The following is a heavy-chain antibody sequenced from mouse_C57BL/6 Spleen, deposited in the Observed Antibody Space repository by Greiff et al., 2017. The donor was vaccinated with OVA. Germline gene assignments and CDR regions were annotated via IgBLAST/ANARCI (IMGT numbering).Heavy chain of an antibody. CDR3: ARRGYYDGSSYDFDY. Sequence: QVQLQQPGAELVMPGASVKLSCKASGYTFTSYWMHWVKPRPGQGLEWIGEIDTSDSYTNYNQKFKGKSTLTVDKSSSTAYMQRSSLTAEDSSVYYCARRGYYDGSSYDFDYWGQGTTLTVSS. CDR1: GYTFTSYW. CDR2: IDTSDSYT. J-gene: IGHJ2*01. D-gene: IGHD1-1*01. V-gene: IGHV1-69*01.